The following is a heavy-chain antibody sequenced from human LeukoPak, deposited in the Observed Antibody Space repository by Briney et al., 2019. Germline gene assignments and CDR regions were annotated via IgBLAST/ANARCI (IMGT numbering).Heavy chain of an antibody. J-gene: IGHJ6*02. V-gene: IGHV3-9*01. CDR2: ISWNSGSI. D-gene: IGHD5-18*01. CDR3: AKDTADTAMAPGMDV. Sequence: GGSLRLSCAASGFTFSNYWMHWVRQAPGKGLEWVSGISWNSGSIGYADSVKGRFTISRDNAKNSLYLQMNSLRAEDTALYYCAKDTADTAMAPGMDVWGQGTTVTVSS. CDR1: GFTFSNYW.